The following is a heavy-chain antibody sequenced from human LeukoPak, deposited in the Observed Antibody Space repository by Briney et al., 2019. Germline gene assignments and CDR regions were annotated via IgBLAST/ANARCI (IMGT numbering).Heavy chain of an antibody. D-gene: IGHD2-15*01. J-gene: IGHJ4*02. CDR1: GFTFSSYG. Sequence: GGSLRLSCAASGFTFSSYGMHWVRQAPGKGLEWVAVISYDGSNKYYADSVKGRFTISRDNSKNTLYLRMNSLRAEGTAVYYCAKSSYGLQPLDYWGQGTLVTVSS. CDR2: ISYDGSNK. CDR3: AKSSYGLQPLDY. V-gene: IGHV3-30*18.